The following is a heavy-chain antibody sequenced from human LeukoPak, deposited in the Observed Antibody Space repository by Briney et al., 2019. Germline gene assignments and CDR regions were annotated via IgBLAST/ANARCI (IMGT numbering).Heavy chain of an antibody. J-gene: IGHJ4*02. CDR1: GGSISSGGYS. CDR3: ATRPGGSPWSGVFDF. CDR2: IYHSGST. Sequence: TSETLSLTCAVSGGSISSGGYSWSWIRQPPGKGLEWIGYIYHSGSTNYNPSLKSRVTMSVDSSKNQFSLNLSSVTAADTALYYCATRPGGSPWSGVFDFWSRGTFVSVS. V-gene: IGHV4-30-2*02. D-gene: IGHD3-10*01.